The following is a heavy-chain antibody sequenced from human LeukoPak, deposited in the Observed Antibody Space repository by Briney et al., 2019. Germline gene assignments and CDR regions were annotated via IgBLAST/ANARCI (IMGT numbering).Heavy chain of an antibody. D-gene: IGHD2-8*01. CDR1: GYTFTSYD. J-gene: IGHJ4*02. CDR2: MNPNSGNT. Sequence: ASVKVSCTASGYTFTSYDTNWVRQATGQGVEWMGWMNPNSGNTGYAHKFQGRVTMTRNTSISTAYMELSSLRSEDTAVYYCARGLGCTNGVCYNYWGQGTLVTVSS. CDR3: ARGLGCTNGVCYNY. V-gene: IGHV1-8*01.